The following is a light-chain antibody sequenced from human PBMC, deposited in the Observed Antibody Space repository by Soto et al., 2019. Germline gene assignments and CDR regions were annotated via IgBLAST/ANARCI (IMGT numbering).Light chain of an antibody. V-gene: IGKV3-15*01. J-gene: IGKJ1*01. Sequence: ILMTQSPATLSVSPGERATLCCRASQRVSNNLAWYQQKPGQAPRLLIYDASTRATGIPARFSGSGSGTEFTLTISGMHAEDFTVYYCQQYNNWPPGTFGQGTKVEIK. CDR3: QQYNNWPPGT. CDR1: QRVSNN. CDR2: DAS.